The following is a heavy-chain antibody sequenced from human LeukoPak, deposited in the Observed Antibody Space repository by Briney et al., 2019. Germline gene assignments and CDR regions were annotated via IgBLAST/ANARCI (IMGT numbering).Heavy chain of an antibody. V-gene: IGHV3-48*04. Sequence: GGSLRLSCAASGFTFSDHSMIWVRQAPGKGLEWVSYISGSAGTLYYADSVKGRFTTSRDNAKKSLYLQMNSLRAEDTAVYYCAREGNWNNFDYWGQGTLVTVSS. CDR3: AREGNWNNFDY. CDR2: ISGSAGTL. CDR1: GFTFSDHS. J-gene: IGHJ4*02. D-gene: IGHD1-1*01.